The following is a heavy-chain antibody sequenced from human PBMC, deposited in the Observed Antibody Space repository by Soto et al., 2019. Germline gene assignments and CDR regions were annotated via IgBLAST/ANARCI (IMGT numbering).Heavy chain of an antibody. D-gene: IGHD3-10*01. CDR3: ARFYASGSYPYDY. CDR2: ISAYNGNT. CDR1: GCTFTTYG. V-gene: IGHV1-18*01. J-gene: IGHJ4*02. Sequence: ASVKVSCKASGCTFTTYGISWVRQAPGQGLEWMGWISAYNGNTNYAQNLQGRVTMTTDTSTSTAYMELRSLRSDDTAVYYCARFYASGSYPYDYWGQGTLVTVSS.